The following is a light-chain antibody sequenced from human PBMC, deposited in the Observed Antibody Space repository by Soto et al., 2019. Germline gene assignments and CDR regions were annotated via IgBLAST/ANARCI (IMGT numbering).Light chain of an antibody. CDR2: LNGDGSH. J-gene: IGLJ7*01. Sequence: QSVLTQSPSASASLGASVKLTCTLSSGHSCYAIAWHQQQPEKGPRYLMKLNGDGSHSKGDGIPDRFSGSSSGTERYLTISSLQSEDEADYYCQTWGTGITVFGGGTQLTVL. V-gene: IGLV4-69*01. CDR1: SGHSCYA. CDR3: QTWGTGITV.